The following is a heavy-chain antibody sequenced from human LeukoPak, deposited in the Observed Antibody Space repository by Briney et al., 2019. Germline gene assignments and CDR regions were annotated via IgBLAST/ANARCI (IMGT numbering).Heavy chain of an antibody. CDR3: AKKFKTYNYETSGYYPFDY. V-gene: IGHV3-23*01. Sequence: GGSLRLSCAASGFTFSSYAMSWVRQAPGKGLEWVSANSGSGGSTYYADSVKGRFTISRDNSKNTLYLQMNSLRAEDTAVYYCAKKFKTYNYETSGYYPFDYWGQGTLVTVSS. CDR1: GFTFSSYA. J-gene: IGHJ4*02. D-gene: IGHD3-22*01. CDR2: NSGSGGST.